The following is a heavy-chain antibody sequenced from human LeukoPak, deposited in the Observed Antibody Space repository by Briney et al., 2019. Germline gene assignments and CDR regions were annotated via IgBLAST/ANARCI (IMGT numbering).Heavy chain of an antibody. CDR3: ARVYSYGSGSPFDY. V-gene: IGHV3-21*01. CDR1: GFTFSSYS. J-gene: IGHJ4*02. D-gene: IGHD3-10*01. Sequence: GGSLRLSCAASGFTFSSYSMNWVRQAPGKGLEWVSFISSSRSYIYYADSVKGRFTISRDNAKNSLYLQMNSLRAEDTAVYYCARVYSYGSGSPFDYWGQGTLVTVSS. CDR2: ISSSRSYI.